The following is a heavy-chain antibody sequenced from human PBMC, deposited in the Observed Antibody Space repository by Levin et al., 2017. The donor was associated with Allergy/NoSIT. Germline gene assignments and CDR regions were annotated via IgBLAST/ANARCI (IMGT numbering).Heavy chain of an antibody. CDR2: ISGSGGST. J-gene: IGHJ5*02. D-gene: IGHD3-16*01. CDR1: GFTFSSYA. V-gene: IGHV3-23*01. Sequence: GESLKISCAASGFTFSSYAMSWVRQAPGKGLEWVSAISGSGGSTYYADSVKGRFTISRDNSKNTLYLQMNSLRAEDTAVYYCAKEGRDYDYIWGSYSWFDPWGQGTLVTVSS. CDR3: AKEGRDYDYIWGSYSWFDP.